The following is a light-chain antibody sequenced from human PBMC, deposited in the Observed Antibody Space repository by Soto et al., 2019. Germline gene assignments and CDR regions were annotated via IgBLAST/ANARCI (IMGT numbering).Light chain of an antibody. CDR2: DNN. V-gene: IGLV1-51*01. J-gene: IGLJ2*01. Sequence: QSVLTQPPSVSAAPGQKVTISCSGSRSNLGNNYVSWYQQRPGTAPKLLIYDNNERPSGIPDRFSGSKSGTSATLGITGLQTGDEADYYCGTWDSSLSAGVFGGGTKLTVL. CDR1: RSNLGNNY. CDR3: GTWDSSLSAGV.